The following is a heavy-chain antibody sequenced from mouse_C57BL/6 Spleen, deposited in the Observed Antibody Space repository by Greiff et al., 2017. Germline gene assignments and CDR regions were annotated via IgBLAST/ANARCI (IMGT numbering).Heavy chain of an antibody. CDR2: IDPSDSYT. CDR1: GYTFTSYW. Sequence: QVHVKQPGAELVMPGASVKLSCKASGYTFTSYWMHWVKQRPGQGLEWIGEIDPSDSYTNYNQKFKGKSTLTVDKSSSTAYMQLSSLTSEDSAVYYCARDYDFDYWGQGTTLTVSS. J-gene: IGHJ2*01. CDR3: ARDYDFDY. V-gene: IGHV1-69*01. D-gene: IGHD1-1*01.